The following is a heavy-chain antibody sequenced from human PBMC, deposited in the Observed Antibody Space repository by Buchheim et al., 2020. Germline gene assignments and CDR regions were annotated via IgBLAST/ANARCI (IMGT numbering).Heavy chain of an antibody. CDR1: GFTFSTYW. D-gene: IGHD5-12*01. CDR3: ARGVYSLDY. V-gene: IGHV3-7*01. Sequence: EVQLVESGGGLVQPGGSLRLSCAASGFTFSTYWMTWVRQAPGKGLEWVANMKEDESEKYYVDSVKGRFTITRDNTKNSLYLQMNSLRAEDTAVYYCARGVYSLDYWGQGSL. CDR2: MKEDESEK. J-gene: IGHJ4*02.